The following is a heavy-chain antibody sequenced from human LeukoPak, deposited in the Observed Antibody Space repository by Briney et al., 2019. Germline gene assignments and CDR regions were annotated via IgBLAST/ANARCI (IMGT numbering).Heavy chain of an antibody. Sequence: SETLSLTCAVYGGSFSGYYWSWIRQPPGKGLEWIGEINHSGSTNYNPSLKSRVTISVDTSKNQFSLKLSSVTAADTAVYYCARIVSWNQPCENRDDYWGQGTLVTVSS. CDR3: ARIVSWNQPCENRDDY. CDR1: GGSFSGYY. D-gene: IGHD1-1*01. CDR2: INHSGST. V-gene: IGHV4-34*01. J-gene: IGHJ4*02.